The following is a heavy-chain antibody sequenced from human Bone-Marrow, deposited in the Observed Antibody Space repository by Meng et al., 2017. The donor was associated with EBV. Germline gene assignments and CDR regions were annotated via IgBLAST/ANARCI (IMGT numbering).Heavy chain of an antibody. Sequence: QVQRVQAGAGVKKPGASVMVSCKPSGGTFRGDASSWLRQAPGQGLVWMGGLIPMTGVAHYAQKFQDRVSIIADESTSTHYLELSSLRSEDTAIYFCASESGRGFTPDYWGQGTLVTVSS. J-gene: IGHJ4*02. CDR2: LIPMTGVA. CDR3: ASESGRGFTPDY. CDR1: GGTFRGDA. V-gene: IGHV1-69*01. D-gene: IGHD3-10*01.